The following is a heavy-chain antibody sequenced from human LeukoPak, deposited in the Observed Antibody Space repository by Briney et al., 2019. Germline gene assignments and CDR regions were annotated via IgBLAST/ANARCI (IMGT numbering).Heavy chain of an antibody. CDR3: ARGLWEDGYNYDY. CDR1: GGSISSYY. Sequence: SETLSLTCTVSGGSISSYYWSWIRQPPGKGLEWIGYICYSGSTNYNPSLKSRVTISVDTSKNQFSLKLSSVTAADTAVYYCARGLWEDGYNYDYWGQGTLVTVSS. D-gene: IGHD5-24*01. CDR2: ICYSGST. V-gene: IGHV4-59*01. J-gene: IGHJ4*02.